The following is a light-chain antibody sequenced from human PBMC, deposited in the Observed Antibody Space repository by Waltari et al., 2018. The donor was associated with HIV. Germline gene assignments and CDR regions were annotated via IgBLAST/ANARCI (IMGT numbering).Light chain of an antibody. Sequence: QSALTQPRSVSEPPGQSVTISCTGTNSDVGAYNSVSWYQQYPGKSPKLSIYDINKRPSGVPARFSGPKSGNMASLAIAGLQAEDEADYYCCSYADGYTWIFGGGTKLTVL. J-gene: IGLJ2*01. CDR3: CSYADGYTWI. CDR2: DIN. CDR1: NSDVGAYNS. V-gene: IGLV2-11*01.